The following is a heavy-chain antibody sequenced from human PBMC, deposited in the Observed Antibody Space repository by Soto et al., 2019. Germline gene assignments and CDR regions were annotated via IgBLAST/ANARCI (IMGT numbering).Heavy chain of an antibody. CDR1: GGSISSYY. CDR2: IYYSGST. CDR3: ARETYYYGSGSYGSFDP. D-gene: IGHD3-10*01. Sequence: SETLSLTCTVSGGSISSYYWSWIRQPPGKGLEWIGYIYYSGSTNYNPSLKSRVTISVDTSKNQFSLKLSSVTAADTAVYYCARETYYYGSGSYGSFDPWGQGTLVTVSS. V-gene: IGHV4-59*01. J-gene: IGHJ5*02.